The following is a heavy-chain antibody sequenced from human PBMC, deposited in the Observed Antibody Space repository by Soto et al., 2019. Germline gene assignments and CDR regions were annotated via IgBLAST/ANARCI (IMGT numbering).Heavy chain of an antibody. CDR2: IKQDGSEK. D-gene: IGHD3-22*01. Sequence: EVQLVESGGGLVQPGGSLRRSCAASEFAIGNYWMNWVRQAPGKGLEWVANIKQDGSEKYYVDSVKGRFTISRENAKNSLYLQMNSLRAEDTAVYYCARAWQLLWSLHYYYYMDVWGKGTSVIVSS. CDR1: EFAIGNYW. CDR3: ARAWQLLWSLHYYYYMDV. V-gene: IGHV3-7*01. J-gene: IGHJ6*03.